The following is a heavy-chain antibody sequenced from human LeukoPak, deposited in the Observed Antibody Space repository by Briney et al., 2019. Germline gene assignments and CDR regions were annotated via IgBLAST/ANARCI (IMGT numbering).Heavy chain of an antibody. Sequence: SGPTLVKPTQTLTLTCAFSGFSLNTRGVGVGWIRQPPGQALEWLALIYWNDDKGYSPFLKSRLTITKDTPKNQVVLTLTNMDPVDTATYYCAHRRVHYYDSSGYPKDAFDMWGQGTVVTVSS. CDR3: AHRRVHYYDSSGYPKDAFDM. CDR1: GFSLNTRGVG. J-gene: IGHJ3*02. CDR2: IYWNDDK. V-gene: IGHV2-5*01. D-gene: IGHD3-22*01.